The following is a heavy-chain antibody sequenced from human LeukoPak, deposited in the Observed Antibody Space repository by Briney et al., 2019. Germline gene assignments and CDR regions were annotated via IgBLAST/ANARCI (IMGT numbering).Heavy chain of an antibody. CDR3: AKDDIPSAT. Sequence: PGGSLRLSCAASGFTFSSYWMSWVRQAPGKGLEWVANIKQDGSEKYYVDSVKGRFTISRDNAKNTVYLQMNSLRAEDTAGYYCAKDDIPSATWGQGTLVIVSS. V-gene: IGHV3-7*03. D-gene: IGHD2-15*01. CDR2: IKQDGSEK. J-gene: IGHJ3*01. CDR1: GFTFSSYW.